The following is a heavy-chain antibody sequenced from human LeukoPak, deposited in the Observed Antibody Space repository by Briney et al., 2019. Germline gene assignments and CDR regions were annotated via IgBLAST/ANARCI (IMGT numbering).Heavy chain of an antibody. V-gene: IGHV3-23*01. CDR3: AKDRSYHDSSGYYDY. CDR1: GFTFSSYA. Sequence: PGGSLRLSCAASGFTFSSYAMSWVRQAPGKGLEWVSAISGGGGSTYYADSVKGRFTISRDNCKNTLYLQMNRLRTEDTAVYYCAKDRSYHDSSGYYDYWGQGTLVTVSS. J-gene: IGHJ4*02. D-gene: IGHD3-22*01. CDR2: ISGGGGST.